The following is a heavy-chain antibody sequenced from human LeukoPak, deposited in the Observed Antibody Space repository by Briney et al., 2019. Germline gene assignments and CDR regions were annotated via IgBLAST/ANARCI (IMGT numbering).Heavy chain of an antibody. V-gene: IGHV3-30-3*01. CDR3: ARDPSGSDFDY. Sequence: GGSLRLSCAASGYTFSGYPIHWVRQAPGKGLEWVAVISYDGSNKYYADSVKGRFTISRDNAKNSLYLQMNSLRAEDTAVYYCARDPSGSDFDYWGQGTLVTVSS. CDR1: GYTFSGYP. J-gene: IGHJ4*02. CDR2: ISYDGSNK. D-gene: IGHD5-12*01.